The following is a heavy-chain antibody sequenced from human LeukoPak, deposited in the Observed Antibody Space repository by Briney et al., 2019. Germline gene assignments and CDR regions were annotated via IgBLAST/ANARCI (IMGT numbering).Heavy chain of an antibody. J-gene: IGHJ4*02. Sequence: PGGSLRLSCAASGFTFSSYAMSWVRQAPGKGLEWVSAISGSGGSTYYADSVKGRFTISRDNAKNSLYLQMNGLRVEDTAVYYCASSQSSVAGIVGCWGQGTLVTVSS. D-gene: IGHD6-19*01. CDR3: ASSQSSVAGIVGC. CDR2: ISGSGGST. V-gene: IGHV3-23*01. CDR1: GFTFSSYA.